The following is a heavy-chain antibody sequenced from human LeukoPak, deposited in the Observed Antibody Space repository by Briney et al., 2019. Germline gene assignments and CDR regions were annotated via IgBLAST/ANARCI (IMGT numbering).Heavy chain of an antibody. CDR1: GYTFTSYA. CDR2: INAGNGNT. Sequence: ASVKVPCKASGYTFTSYAMHWVRQAPGQRLEWMGWINAGNGNTKYSQKFQGRVTITRDTSASTAYMELSSLRSEDTAVYYCARELSVGYYYGMDVWGKGTTVTVSS. V-gene: IGHV1-3*01. CDR3: ARELSVGYYYGMDV. D-gene: IGHD2-15*01. J-gene: IGHJ6*04.